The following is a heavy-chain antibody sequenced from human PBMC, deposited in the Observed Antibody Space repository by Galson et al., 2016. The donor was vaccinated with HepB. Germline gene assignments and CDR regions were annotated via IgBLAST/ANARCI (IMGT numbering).Heavy chain of an antibody. D-gene: IGHD6-19*01. Sequence: SLRLSCAASGLTVSNNYMSWVRQAPGKGLEWVSVLYSGGSPHYADSVKGRFTVSRDNSKNTLYLHMNNLRADDTAVYYCARGTSSGWYGLLDYWGQGTKVTGSA. CDR3: ARGTSSGWYGLLDY. J-gene: IGHJ4*02. CDR2: LYSGGSP. CDR1: GLTVSNNY. V-gene: IGHV3-53*05.